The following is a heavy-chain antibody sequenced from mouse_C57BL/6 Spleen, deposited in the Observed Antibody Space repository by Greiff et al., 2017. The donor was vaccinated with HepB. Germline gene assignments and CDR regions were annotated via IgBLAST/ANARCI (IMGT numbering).Heavy chain of an antibody. J-gene: IGHJ2*01. CDR1: GYTFPDYN. V-gene: IGHV1-18*01. Sequence: VQLQQSGPELVKPGASVKIPCKASGYTFPDYNMDWVKQSHGKSLEWIGDINPNNGGTIYNQKFKGKATLTVDKSSSTAYMELRSLTSEDTAVYYCERRRYYGSSLDYWGQGTTLTVSS. D-gene: IGHD1-1*01. CDR3: ERRRYYGSSLDY. CDR2: INPNNGGT.